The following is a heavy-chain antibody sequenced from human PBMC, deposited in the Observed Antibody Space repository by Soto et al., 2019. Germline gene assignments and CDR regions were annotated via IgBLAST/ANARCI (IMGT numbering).Heavy chain of an antibody. V-gene: IGHV3-53*01. D-gene: IGHD2-15*01. CDR3: ARGIGEYYSYGMDV. CDR2: IYSGGST. Sequence: SLSCGAYGFVVSSSYVIWVRQAPGKGLEWVSVIYSGGSTYYADSVKGRFTISRDNTKNTMYLQMNSLRAEDTAVYYCARGIGEYYSYGMDVWGQGTTVTVSS. CDR1: GFVVSSSY. J-gene: IGHJ6*02.